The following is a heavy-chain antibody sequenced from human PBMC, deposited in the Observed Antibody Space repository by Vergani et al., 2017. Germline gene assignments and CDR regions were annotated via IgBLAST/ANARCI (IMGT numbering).Heavy chain of an antibody. V-gene: IGHV1-2*02. Sequence: QVQLVQSGAEVKKPGASVKVSCKASGYTFTGYYIHWVRQAPGQGLAWMGWINPNSGGTNYAQKFQGRVTMTRDTSISTAYMELSRLRADDTRSRLRSDDTAVYYWARGPPHGGGDYWGEGTLVTVSS. CDR1: GYTFTGYY. CDR2: INPNSGGT. J-gene: IGHJ4*02. D-gene: IGHD3-10*01. CDR3: SDDTAVYYWARGPPHGGGDY.